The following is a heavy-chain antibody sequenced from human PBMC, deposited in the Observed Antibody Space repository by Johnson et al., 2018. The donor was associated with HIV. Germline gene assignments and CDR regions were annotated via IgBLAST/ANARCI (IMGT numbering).Heavy chain of an antibody. CDR1: GFTFSSYG. J-gene: IGHJ3*02. CDR3: ASGVTARAPLLI. V-gene: IGHV3-30*02. Sequence: QVQLVESGGGLVQPGGSLRVSCAASGFTFSSYGMHWVRQAPGKGLEWVAFIRSDGSNEYYADSVKGRFTISRDNSKNTLYLQMNSLRAEDTAVYYCASGVTARAPLLIWGQGTMVTVSS. CDR2: IRSDGSNE. D-gene: IGHD6-6*01.